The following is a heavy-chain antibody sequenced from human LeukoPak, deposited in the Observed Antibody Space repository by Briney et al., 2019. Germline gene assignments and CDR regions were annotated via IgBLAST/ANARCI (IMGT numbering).Heavy chain of an antibody. Sequence: SETLSLTCAVYGGSFSGYYWSWIRQPPGKGLEWIGEINHSGSTNYNPSLKSRVTISVDTSKNQFSLKLSSVTAADTAVYYCARRYCSGGSCYSERGAFDIWGQGTMVTVSS. CDR3: ARRYCSGGSCYSERGAFDI. J-gene: IGHJ3*02. V-gene: IGHV4-34*01. D-gene: IGHD2-15*01. CDR2: INHSGST. CDR1: GGSFSGYY.